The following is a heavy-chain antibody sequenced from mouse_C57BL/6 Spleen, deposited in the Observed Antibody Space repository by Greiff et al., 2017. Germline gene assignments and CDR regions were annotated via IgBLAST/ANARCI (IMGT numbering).Heavy chain of an antibody. Sequence: VQLQQSGAELVRPGTSVKVSCKASGYAFTNYLIEWVKQRPGQGLEWIGVINPGSGGTNYNEKFKGKATLTADKSSSTAYMQLSSLTSEDSAVYFCAITTVVATNYWGHGTTLTVSS. D-gene: IGHD1-1*01. V-gene: IGHV1-54*01. J-gene: IGHJ2*01. CDR1: GYAFTNYL. CDR2: INPGSGGT. CDR3: AITTVVATNY.